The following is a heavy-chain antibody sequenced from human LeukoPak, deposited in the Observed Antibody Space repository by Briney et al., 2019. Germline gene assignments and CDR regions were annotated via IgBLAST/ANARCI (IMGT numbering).Heavy chain of an antibody. CDR3: ARVRGSGSPGY. Sequence: PSETLSLTCAVYGGSFSGYYWSWIRQPPGKGLEWIGEINHSGSTNYNPSLKSRVTISVDTSKNQFSLKLSSVTAADTAVYYCARVRGSGSPGYWGQGTLVTVSS. CDR1: GGSFSGYY. D-gene: IGHD1-26*01. V-gene: IGHV4-34*01. CDR2: INHSGST. J-gene: IGHJ4*02.